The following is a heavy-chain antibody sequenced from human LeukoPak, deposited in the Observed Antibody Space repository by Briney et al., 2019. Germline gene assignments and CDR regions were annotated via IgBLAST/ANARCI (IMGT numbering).Heavy chain of an antibody. CDR3: TRDNDFWSGYYMGLDY. J-gene: IGHJ4*02. V-gene: IGHV3-21*01. CDR1: GFTFSSYS. CDR2: ISSSSSYI. Sequence: PGGSLRLSCAASGFTFSSYSMNWVRQAPGKGLEWVSSISSSSSYIYYTDSVKGRFTISRDNAKNSLYLQMNSLRAEDTAVDYCTRDNDFWSGYYMGLDYWGQGTLVTVSS. D-gene: IGHD3-3*01.